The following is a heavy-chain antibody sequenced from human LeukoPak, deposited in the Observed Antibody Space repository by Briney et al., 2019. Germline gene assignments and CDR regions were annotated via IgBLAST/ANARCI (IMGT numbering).Heavy chain of an antibody. D-gene: IGHD6-13*01. Sequence: GGSLRLSCSASGFTFSSYAMHWVRQAPGKGLEYVSAISSNGGSTYYADSVKGRFTIPRDNSKNTLYLQMSSMRAEDTAAYYCVTLQAADDAFDIWGQGTMVTVSS. V-gene: IGHV3-64D*06. CDR1: GFTFSSYA. J-gene: IGHJ3*02. CDR3: VTLQAADDAFDI. CDR2: ISSNGGST.